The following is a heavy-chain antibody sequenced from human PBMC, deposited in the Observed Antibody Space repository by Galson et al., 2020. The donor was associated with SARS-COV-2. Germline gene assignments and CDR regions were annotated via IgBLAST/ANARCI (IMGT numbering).Heavy chain of an antibody. CDR3: ARLQSATLDY. D-gene: IGHD1-1*01. V-gene: IGHV4-59*08. CDR2: IYSSGST. J-gene: IGHJ4*02. CDR1: GDSISSDY. Sequence: ETSETLSLTCTVSGDSISSDYWSWIRQPPGKGLEWIGYIYSSGSTNYNPSLKSRVTISVNTSKNQFSLRLSSVTAADTAVDYCARLQSATLDYWGQGTLVTVSS.